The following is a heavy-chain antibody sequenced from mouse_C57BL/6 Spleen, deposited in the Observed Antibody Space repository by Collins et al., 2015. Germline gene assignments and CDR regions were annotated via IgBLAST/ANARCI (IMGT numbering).Heavy chain of an antibody. D-gene: IGHD1-1*01. Sequence: QVQLKQSGAELVRPGASVNLSCKASGYTFTDYYINWVKQRPGQGLEWIAGIYPGSSNTYYNEKFKGKATLTTEKSSSTAYIQLSSLTSEDSAVYFCARTYGSSFYHFDYWGQGTTLTVSS. J-gene: IGHJ2*01. CDR3: ARTYGSSFYHFDY. V-gene: IGHV1-76*01. CDR2: IYPGSSNT. CDR1: GYTFTDYY.